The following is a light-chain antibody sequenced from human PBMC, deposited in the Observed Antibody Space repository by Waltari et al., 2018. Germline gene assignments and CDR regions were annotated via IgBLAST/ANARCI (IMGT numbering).Light chain of an antibody. CDR2: DVS. CDR3: SSYTSSSTLV. Sequence: QSALTQPASVSGSPGQSITISCTGTSSDVGGYHYVSWFQQHPGKAPKLMIYDVSNRPSGVSNRFSGSKSGNTASLTISGLQAEDEADYYCSSYTSSSTLVLGGGTKLTVL. CDR1: SSDVGGYHY. J-gene: IGLJ2*01. V-gene: IGLV2-14*03.